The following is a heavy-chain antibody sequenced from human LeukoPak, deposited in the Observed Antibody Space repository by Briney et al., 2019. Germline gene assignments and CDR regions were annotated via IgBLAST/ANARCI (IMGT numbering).Heavy chain of an antibody. CDR1: GFTFSSYW. J-gene: IGHJ4*02. Sequence: GGSLRLSCAASGFTFSSYWMSWVRQAPGKGLEWVANINQHGTDKYYVDSVRGRFTISRDNAKNSLYLQMNSLRAEDTAVYYCAANGGPFDFWGQGTLVTVSS. CDR2: INQHGTDK. CDR3: AANGGPFDF. D-gene: IGHD4-23*01. V-gene: IGHV3-7*05.